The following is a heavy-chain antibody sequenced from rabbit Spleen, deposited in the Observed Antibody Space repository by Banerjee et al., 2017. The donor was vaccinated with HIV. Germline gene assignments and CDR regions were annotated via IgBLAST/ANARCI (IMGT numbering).Heavy chain of an antibody. J-gene: IGHJ4*01. V-gene: IGHV1S45*01. CDR2: IYTGNGKT. Sequence: QEQLEESGGGLVKPEGSLTLTCKASGFSFSSGYDMCWVRQAPGKGLEWIGCIYTGNGKTYYASWAKGRFTISKSSSTTVTLQMTSLTAADTATYFCARDNGSGDYIDVYFDLWGPGTLVTVS. D-gene: IGHD1-1*01. CDR1: GFSFSSGYD. CDR3: ARDNGSGDYIDVYFDL.